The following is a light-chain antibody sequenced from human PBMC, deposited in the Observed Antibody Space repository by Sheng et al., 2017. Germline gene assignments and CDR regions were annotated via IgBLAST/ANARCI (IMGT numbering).Light chain of an antibody. J-gene: IGLJ1*01. V-gene: IGLV2-8*01. CDR3: SSYAGSNTIYV. Sequence: QSALTQPPSASGSPGQSITISCTGTSSDVGGYNYVSWYQQHPNKAPKVIIYEVSKRPSGVPDRFSGSKSGNTASLTVSGLQADDEADYYCSSYAGSNTIYVFGSGTKVTVL. CDR2: EVS. CDR1: SSDVGGYNY.